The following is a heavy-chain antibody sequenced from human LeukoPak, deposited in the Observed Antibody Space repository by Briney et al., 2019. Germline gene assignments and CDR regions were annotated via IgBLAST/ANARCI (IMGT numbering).Heavy chain of an antibody. V-gene: IGHV3-74*01. D-gene: IGHD3-10*01. Sequence: GGSLRLSCAASGFTFSSYWMHWFRQAPGKGLVWVSRINSDGSSTSYADSVKGRFTISRDNAKDTLYLQMNSLRVEDTAVYYCARGQGIYYGSQRAEYFQHWGQGTLVTVSS. CDR3: ARGQGIYYGSQRAEYFQH. CDR1: GFTFSSYW. J-gene: IGHJ1*01. CDR2: INSDGSST.